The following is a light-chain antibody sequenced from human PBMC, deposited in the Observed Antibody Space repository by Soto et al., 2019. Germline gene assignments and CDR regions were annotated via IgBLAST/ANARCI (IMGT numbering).Light chain of an antibody. CDR2: GAS. Sequence: EIVLTQSPATLSLSPGERATLSCRASQSVNDYLAWYQQKTGQAPRLLIYGASNRATGIPVRFSGSGSGTDFTLTISSLEPEDFAVYYCQHRGKWPRTFGQGPKLEIK. CDR1: QSVNDY. J-gene: IGKJ2*01. V-gene: IGKV3-11*01. CDR3: QHRGKWPRT.